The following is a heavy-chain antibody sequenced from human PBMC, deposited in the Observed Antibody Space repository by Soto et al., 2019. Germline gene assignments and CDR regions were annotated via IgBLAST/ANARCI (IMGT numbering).Heavy chain of an antibody. Sequence: EVQLVESGGGLVQPGGSLKVSCVASGFAFSNYWMTWVRQAPGKGLKWVAYIKPDGTEKYYEDSVKGRFTISRDNAKNSLYLQMNSLRAEDRAVYYWASPGRSGNVYWGYWGQGTLVTVSS. D-gene: IGHD3-3*01. J-gene: IGHJ4*02. CDR2: IKPDGTEK. CDR1: GFAFSNYW. CDR3: ASPGRSGNVYWGY. V-gene: IGHV3-7*01.